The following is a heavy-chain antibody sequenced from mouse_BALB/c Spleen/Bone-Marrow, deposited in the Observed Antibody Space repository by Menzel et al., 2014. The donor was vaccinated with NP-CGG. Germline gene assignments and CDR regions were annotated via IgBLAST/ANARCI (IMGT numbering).Heavy chain of an antibody. V-gene: IGHV2-9*02. CDR2: IWAGGST. CDR1: GFSLTNYG. Sequence: QVQLQQSGHGLVAPSQSLSITCTVSGFSLTNYGVHWVRQPPGKGLEWLGVIWAGGSTNYNSALMSRLSISKDNSKSQVFLKMNSLQTDDTAMYYCARVTSSAVGAMDYWGQGTSVTVSS. D-gene: IGHD3-2*02. CDR3: ARVTSSAVGAMDY. J-gene: IGHJ4*01.